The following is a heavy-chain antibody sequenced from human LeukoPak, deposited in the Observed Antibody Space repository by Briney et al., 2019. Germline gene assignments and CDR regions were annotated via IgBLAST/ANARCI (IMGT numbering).Heavy chain of an antibody. J-gene: IGHJ4*02. V-gene: IGHV1-2*02. CDR1: GYTFTGYY. Sequence: ASVKVSCKASGYTFTGYYMHWVRQAPGQGLEWMGWINPNSGGTNYAQKFQGRVTMTRDTSISTAYMELSRLRSDDTAVYYCARDWDSTGVDWRSWGQGTLVTVSS. CDR3: ARDWDSTGVDWRS. D-gene: IGHD1-1*01. CDR2: INPNSGGT.